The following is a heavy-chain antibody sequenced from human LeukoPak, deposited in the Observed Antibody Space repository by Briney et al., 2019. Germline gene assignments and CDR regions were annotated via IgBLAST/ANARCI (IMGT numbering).Heavy chain of an antibody. CDR1: GYTFTGYY. CDR2: INPNSGGT. CDR3: ARASEAKITMVRGVIDY. J-gene: IGHJ4*02. D-gene: IGHD3-10*01. Sequence: ASVKVSCKASGYTFTGYYMHWVRQAPGQGLEWMGWINPNSGGTNYAQKFQGRVTMTRDTSISTAYMELSRLRSDDTAVYYCARASEAKITMVRGVIDYWGQGTPVTVSS. V-gene: IGHV1-2*02.